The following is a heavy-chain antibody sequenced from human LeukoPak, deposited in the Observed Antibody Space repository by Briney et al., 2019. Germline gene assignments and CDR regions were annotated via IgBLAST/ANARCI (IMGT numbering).Heavy chain of an antibody. CDR1: GFTFSDYY. CDR3: ASGYSSDYGGNTY. J-gene: IGHJ4*02. Sequence: GGSLRLSCGASGFTFSDYYMSWIRQAPGKGLEWVSYISSRGTTVYYADSVRGRFTVSRDNAKNTLYVQMNSLRAEDTAVYYCASGYSSDYGGNTYWGQGTLVTVSS. D-gene: IGHD4-23*01. CDR2: ISSRGTTV. V-gene: IGHV3-11*04.